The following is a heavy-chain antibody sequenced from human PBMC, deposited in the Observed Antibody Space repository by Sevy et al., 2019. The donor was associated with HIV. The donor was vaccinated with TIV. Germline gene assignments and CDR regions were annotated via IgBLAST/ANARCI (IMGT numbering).Heavy chain of an antibody. D-gene: IGHD6-19*01. CDR2: ISYDGVIK. Sequence: GGSLRLSCAASGFTFSSHARHWVRQAPGKGLEWVALISYDGVIKYYAESVKGRFTISRDNSKNTLYLQMNSLRADDTAVYYCAREAGYSTGWSPGNYWGQGTLVTVSS. V-gene: IGHV3-30*14. J-gene: IGHJ4*02. CDR3: AREAGYSTGWSPGNY. CDR1: GFTFSSHA.